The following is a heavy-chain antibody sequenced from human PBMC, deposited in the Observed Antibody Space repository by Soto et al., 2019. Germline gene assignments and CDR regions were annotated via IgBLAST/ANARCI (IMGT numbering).Heavy chain of an antibody. Sequence: VASVKVSCKASGYTFTSYYMHWVRQAPGQGLEWMGIINPSGGSTSYAQKFQGRVTMTRDTSTSTVYMELSSLRSEDTAVYYCARGHCGGDCYGTTPHFWTFDYWGQGTLVTVSS. CDR3: ARGHCGGDCYGTTPHFWTFDY. V-gene: IGHV1-46*01. D-gene: IGHD2-21*02. CDR1: GYTFTSYY. J-gene: IGHJ4*02. CDR2: INPSGGST.